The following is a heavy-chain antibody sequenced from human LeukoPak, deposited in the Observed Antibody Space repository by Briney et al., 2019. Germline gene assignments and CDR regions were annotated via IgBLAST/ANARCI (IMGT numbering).Heavy chain of an antibody. Sequence: GASVKVSCKASGYTFTMYYIHWVRQAPGQGLEWMGMINPSDGATTYAQRFQGRVTMTRDMSTTTVYMDLRSLRSEDTAVYFCARQEEYNYAYLGGVDTWGQGTLVTVSS. CDR1: GYTFTMYY. V-gene: IGHV1-46*01. J-gene: IGHJ5*02. CDR2: INPSDGAT. CDR3: ARQEEYNYAYLGGVDT. D-gene: IGHD5-18*01.